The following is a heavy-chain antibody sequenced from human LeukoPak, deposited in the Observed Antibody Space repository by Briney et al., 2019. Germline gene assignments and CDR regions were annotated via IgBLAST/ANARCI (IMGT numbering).Heavy chain of an antibody. V-gene: IGHV3-30*02. CDR3: ATQFGSGTLANEYDY. CDR1: GFTFSVYD. Sequence: GGSLRLSCAASGFTFSVYDMHWVRQAPGKGLEWVSFIRSDGSNKYYTESVKGRFTVSRDNSNNTLYLQMNSLRVEDTAVYYCATQFGSGTLANEYDYWGQGSLVTVSS. J-gene: IGHJ4*02. D-gene: IGHD3-10*01. CDR2: IRSDGSNK.